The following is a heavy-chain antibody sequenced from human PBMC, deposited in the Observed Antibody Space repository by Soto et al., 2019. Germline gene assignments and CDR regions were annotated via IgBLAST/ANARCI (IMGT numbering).Heavy chain of an antibody. CDR1: GGTFSSYA. D-gene: IGHD2-15*01. CDR3: ARNNGYCSGGSCPHYYYYGMDV. CDR2: IIPIFGTA. V-gene: IGHV1-69*01. Sequence: QVQLVQSGAEVKKPGSSVKVSCTASGGTFSSYAISWVRQAPGQGLEWMGGIIPIFGTANYAQKFQGRVTITADDSTSTAYMELSSLRSEDTAVYYCARNNGYCSGGSCPHYYYYGMDVWGQGTTVTVSS. J-gene: IGHJ6*02.